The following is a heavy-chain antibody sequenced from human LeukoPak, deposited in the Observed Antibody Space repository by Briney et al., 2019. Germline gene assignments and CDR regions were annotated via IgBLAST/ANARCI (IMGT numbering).Heavy chain of an antibody. J-gene: IGHJ4*02. CDR1: GCAFSSYG. V-gene: IGHV1-18*01. CDR3: ARGAPRGVWNFYFDY. Sequence: GASVKVSCKASGCAFSSYGIGWVRQAPGQGLEWMGWVGPYNRKTNYSQKFQGRVTMTTDTSTNTAYLELRTLRSDDTAVYYCARGAPRGVWNFYFDYWGQGTLVTVSS. D-gene: IGHD1-7*01. CDR2: VGPYNRKT.